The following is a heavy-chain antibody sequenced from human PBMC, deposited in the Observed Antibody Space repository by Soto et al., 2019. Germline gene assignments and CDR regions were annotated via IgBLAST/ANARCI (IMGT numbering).Heavy chain of an antibody. CDR2: ISRDGSYK. Sequence: QVQLVESGGGVVQPGRSLRLGCVASRFTFSSNGMHWVRQAPGKGLEWVAVISRDGSYKKYGDSVKGRFTISRDDSKNTLYLQMDSMSAEDTAVYYCAKDRSSTWSFDYWGQGTLVTVSS. CDR1: RFTFSSNG. V-gene: IGHV3-30*18. CDR3: AKDRSSTWSFDY. J-gene: IGHJ4*02. D-gene: IGHD6-13*01.